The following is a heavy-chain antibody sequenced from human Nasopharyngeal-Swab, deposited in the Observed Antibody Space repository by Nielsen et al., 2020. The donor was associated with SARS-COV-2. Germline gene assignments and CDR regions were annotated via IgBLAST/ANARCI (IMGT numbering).Heavy chain of an antibody. Sequence: SVQVSCKASGFTFTSSAMQWVRQARGQRLEWIGWIVVGSGNTNYAQKFQERVTITRDMSTSTAYMELSSLRSEDTAVYYCAAETSYPYDFWSGSYYYYGMDVWGQGTTVTVSS. J-gene: IGHJ6*02. CDR1: GFTFTSSA. CDR3: AAETSYPYDFWSGSYYYYGMDV. D-gene: IGHD3-3*01. CDR2: IVVGSGNT. V-gene: IGHV1-58*02.